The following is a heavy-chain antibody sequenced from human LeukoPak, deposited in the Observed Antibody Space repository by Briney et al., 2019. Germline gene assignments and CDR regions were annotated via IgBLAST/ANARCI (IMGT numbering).Heavy chain of an antibody. V-gene: IGHV4-31*03. D-gene: IGHD3-10*01. J-gene: IGHJ2*01. CDR2: IYYSGST. CDR1: GGSISSDGYC. Sequence: SQTLSLTCTASGGSISSDGYCWSWIRQHPGKGLEWIGYIYYSGSTYYNPSLKSRVSISVDTYKKQFSLKLSSVTAADTAVYYCARDLGYGSGPFDLWGRGTLVTVSS. CDR3: ARDLGYGSGPFDL.